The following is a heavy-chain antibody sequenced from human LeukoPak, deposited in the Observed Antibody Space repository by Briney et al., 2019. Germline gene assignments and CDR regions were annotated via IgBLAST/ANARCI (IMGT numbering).Heavy chain of an antibody. V-gene: IGHV4-59*01. J-gene: IGHJ6*03. CDR3: ARGVWSGYYFPYMDV. Sequence: SETLSLTCTVSGGSISSYYWSWIRQPPGKGLEWIGYIYYSGSTNYNPSLKSRVTISVDTSKNQFSLKLSSVTAADTAVYYCARGVWSGYYFPYMDVWGKGTTVTVSS. CDR1: GGSISSYY. CDR2: IYYSGST. D-gene: IGHD3-3*01.